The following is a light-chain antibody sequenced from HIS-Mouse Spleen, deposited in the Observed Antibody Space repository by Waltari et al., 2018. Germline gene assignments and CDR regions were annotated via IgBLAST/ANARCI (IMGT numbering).Light chain of an antibody. CDR3: SSYTSSSTLVV. CDR2: DVR. Sequence: QSALTQPASVSGSPGQSITISCTGTSSAVGGYNYLPWYQQHPGKAPKLMIYDVRNRPSGVSNRFSGSKSGNTASLTISGLQAEDEADYYCSSYTSSSTLVVFGGGTKLTVL. J-gene: IGLJ2*01. V-gene: IGLV2-14*03. CDR1: SSAVGGYNY.